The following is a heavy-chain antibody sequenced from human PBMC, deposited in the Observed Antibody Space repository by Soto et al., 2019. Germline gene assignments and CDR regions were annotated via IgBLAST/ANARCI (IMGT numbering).Heavy chain of an antibody. Sequence: GASVKVSCKASGGTFSSYAISWVRQAPGQGLEWMGGIIPIFGTANYAQKFQGRVTITADESTSTAYMELSSLRSEDTAVYYCARPHPLGYCSSTSCYNSNWFDPWGQGXLVTVYS. V-gene: IGHV1-69*13. D-gene: IGHD2-2*02. CDR2: IIPIFGTA. CDR3: ARPHPLGYCSSTSCYNSNWFDP. CDR1: GGTFSSYA. J-gene: IGHJ5*02.